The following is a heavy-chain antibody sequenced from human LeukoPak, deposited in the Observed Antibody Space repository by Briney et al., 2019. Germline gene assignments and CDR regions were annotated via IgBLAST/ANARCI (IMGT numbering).Heavy chain of an antibody. CDR1: GYTFTGYY. Sequence: GASVKVSCKASGYTFTGYYMHWVRQAPGQGLEWMGRIIPIFGTANYAQKFQGRVTITTDESTSTAYMELSSLRSEDTAVYYCARDSLGYCSGGSCYSGAFDIWGQGTMVTVSS. V-gene: IGHV1-69*05. CDR3: ARDSLGYCSGGSCYSGAFDI. CDR2: IIPIFGTA. J-gene: IGHJ3*02. D-gene: IGHD2-15*01.